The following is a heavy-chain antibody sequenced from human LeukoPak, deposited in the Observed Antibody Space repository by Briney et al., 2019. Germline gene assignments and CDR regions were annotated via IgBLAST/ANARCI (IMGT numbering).Heavy chain of an antibody. CDR3: ARPSIYSSGWYTDAFDI. D-gene: IGHD6-19*01. V-gene: IGHV1-69*01. Sequence: ASVKVSCKASGGTFSSYAISWVRQAPGQGLEWMGGIIPIFGTANYAQKFQGRVTITADESTSTVYMELRSLRSDDTAVYYCARPSIYSSGWYTDAFDIWGQGTMVTVSS. J-gene: IGHJ3*02. CDR2: IIPIFGTA. CDR1: GGTFSSYA.